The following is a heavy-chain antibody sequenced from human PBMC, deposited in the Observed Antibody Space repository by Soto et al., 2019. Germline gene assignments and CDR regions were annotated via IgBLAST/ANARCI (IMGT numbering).Heavy chain of an antibody. J-gene: IGHJ4*02. Sequence: QITLKESGPTVVKPTQTLTLTCTLSGFSLSTNEVSVGWIRQPPGKALEWLALIYWDDDKRYSPSLKNRLTINKDTSKKQVVLTMTNMDPGDTATYYCAHRDGARFYFDYWGQGTLVTVTS. V-gene: IGHV2-5*02. CDR1: GFSLSTNEVS. CDR2: IYWDDDK. CDR3: AHRDGARFYFDY.